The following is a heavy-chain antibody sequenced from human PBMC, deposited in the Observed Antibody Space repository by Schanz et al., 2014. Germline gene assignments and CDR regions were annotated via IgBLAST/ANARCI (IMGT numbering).Heavy chain of an antibody. J-gene: IGHJ3*01. Sequence: QVQLVESGGGVVQPRGSLRLSCAASGFTFSTYGMHWVRQAPGKGLEWVAFIRYDGTKKYYADSVKGRFTISRDNANNTLDLQMKSLRPEDTALYYCVKDTNGGDSGNYHAFDVWGQGTRVTVSS. CDR3: VKDTNGGDSGNYHAFDV. CDR2: IRYDGTKK. CDR1: GFTFSTYG. V-gene: IGHV3-30*02. D-gene: IGHD4-17*01.